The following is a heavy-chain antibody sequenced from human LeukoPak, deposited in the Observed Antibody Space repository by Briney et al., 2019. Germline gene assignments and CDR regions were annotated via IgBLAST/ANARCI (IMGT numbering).Heavy chain of an antibody. Sequence: SETLSLTCTVSGGSISSSSDYWGWIRQPPGKGLEWIGSIYYSGSTYYIPSLKSRVTISVDTSKKQFSLRLNSVAAADTAVYYCARQGARDGYVEGFFDYWGQGTLVIVSS. CDR3: ARQGARDGYVEGFFDY. D-gene: IGHD5-24*01. CDR1: GGSISSSSDY. J-gene: IGHJ4*02. V-gene: IGHV4-39*01. CDR2: IYYSGST.